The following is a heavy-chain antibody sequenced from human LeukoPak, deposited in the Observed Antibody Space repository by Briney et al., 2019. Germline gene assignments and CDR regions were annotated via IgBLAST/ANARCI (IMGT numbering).Heavy chain of an antibody. Sequence: SETLSLTCTVSGGSISSYYWSWIRQPPGKGLEWIGYIYYSGSTNYNPSLKSRDTISVDTSKNQFSLKLSSVTAADTAVYYCARLQVGYYYYGMDVWGQGTTVTVSS. D-gene: IGHD3-10*01. V-gene: IGHV4-59*08. CDR2: IYYSGST. CDR1: GGSISSYY. CDR3: ARLQVGYYYYGMDV. J-gene: IGHJ6*02.